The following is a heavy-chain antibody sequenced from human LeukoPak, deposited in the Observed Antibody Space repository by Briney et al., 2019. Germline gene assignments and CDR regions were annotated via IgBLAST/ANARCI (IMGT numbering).Heavy chain of an antibody. CDR3: ARGTGDFNEFDY. D-gene: IGHD7-27*01. J-gene: IGHJ4*02. CDR2: IYYSGST. Sequence: SETLSLTCTVSGGSISSYYWSWIRQPPGKGLEWIGYIYYSGSTNYNPSLKSRVTISVDTSKNQFSLKLSSVTAADTAVYYCARGTGDFNEFDYWGQGTLVTVSS. V-gene: IGHV4-59*01. CDR1: GGSISSYY.